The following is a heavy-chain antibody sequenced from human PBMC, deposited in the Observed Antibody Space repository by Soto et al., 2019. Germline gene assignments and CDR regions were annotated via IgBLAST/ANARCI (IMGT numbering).Heavy chain of an antibody. D-gene: IGHD3-10*01. V-gene: IGHV1-2*02. CDR3: ARGIYYYGSGSPIWFDP. Sequence: ASVKVSCKASGYTFTGYYMHWVRQAPGQGLEWMGWINPNSGGTNYAQKFQGRVTMTRDTSISTAYMELSRLRSDDTAVYYCARGIYYYGSGSPIWFDPWGQGTLVTVSS. CDR2: INPNSGGT. J-gene: IGHJ5*02. CDR1: GYTFTGYY.